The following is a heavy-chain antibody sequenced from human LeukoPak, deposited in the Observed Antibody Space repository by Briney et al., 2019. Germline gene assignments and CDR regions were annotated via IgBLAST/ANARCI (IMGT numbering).Heavy chain of an antibody. CDR1: GFTFSSYG. CDR3: AKVRDNWNYVQDY. CDR2: IRYDGSNK. Sequence: GGSLRLSCAASGFTFSSYGMHWVRQAPGKGLEWVAFIRYDGSNKYYADSVKGRFTISRDNSKNTLYLQMNSLRAEDTAVYYCAKVRDNWNYVQDYWGQGTLVTVSS. J-gene: IGHJ4*02. V-gene: IGHV3-30*02. D-gene: IGHD1-7*01.